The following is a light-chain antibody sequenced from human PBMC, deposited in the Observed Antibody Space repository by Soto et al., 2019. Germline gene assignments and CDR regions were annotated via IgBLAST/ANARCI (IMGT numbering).Light chain of an antibody. V-gene: IGKV1-9*01. CDR2: AAS. J-gene: IGKJ5*01. CDR3: QQLNSYTSIT. Sequence: IQLTQSPSSLSASVGDRVTISCRASRGISNYLAWYQQKPGKAPKLLIYAASTLQSGVPSRFSGSGSGTDFTLTISSLQPEDFATYYCQQLNSYTSITFGQGTRLEIK. CDR1: RGISNY.